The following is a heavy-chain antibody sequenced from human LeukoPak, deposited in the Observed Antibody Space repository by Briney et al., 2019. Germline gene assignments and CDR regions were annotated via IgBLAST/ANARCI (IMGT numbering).Heavy chain of an antibody. CDR2: LSWNGGET. CDR3: ARRAYPYNYYMVV. V-gene: IGHV3-20*04. CDR1: GFTFHNHG. D-gene: IGHD3-16*01. Sequence: GGSLRLSCAASGFTFHNHGMAWVRQAPGKGLEWVSHLSWNGGETRFADSVRGRFTISRGNAKNSLYLQMNSLRAGDTAVYYCARRAYPYNYYMVVWGKGATVTVSS. J-gene: IGHJ6*03.